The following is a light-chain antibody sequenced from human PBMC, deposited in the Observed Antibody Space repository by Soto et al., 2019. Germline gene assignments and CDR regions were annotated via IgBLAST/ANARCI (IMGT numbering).Light chain of an antibody. J-gene: IGLJ2*01. CDR1: SSDVGTYNY. Sequence: QSVLTQPRSVSGPPGQSVSISCSGTSSDVGTYNYVSWYQQHPGKAPKLMIYDVSKRPSGVPDRFSGSKSGNTASLTISGLQAEDEADYYCCSYAGGYTNAVFSGGTKATVL. CDR2: DVS. V-gene: IGLV2-11*01. CDR3: CSYAGGYTNAV.